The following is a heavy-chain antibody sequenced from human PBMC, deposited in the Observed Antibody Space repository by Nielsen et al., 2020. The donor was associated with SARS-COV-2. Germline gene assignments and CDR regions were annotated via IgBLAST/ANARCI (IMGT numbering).Heavy chain of an antibody. Sequence: VRQAPGKGLEWVGRIKSKTDGGTTDYAAPVKGRFTISRDDSKNTLYLQMNSLKTEDTAVYYCTTDRSGYSYGYYYYYYMDVWGKGTTVTVS. V-gene: IGHV3-15*01. J-gene: IGHJ6*03. D-gene: IGHD5-18*01. CDR3: TTDRSGYSYGYYYYYYMDV. CDR2: IKSKTDGGTT.